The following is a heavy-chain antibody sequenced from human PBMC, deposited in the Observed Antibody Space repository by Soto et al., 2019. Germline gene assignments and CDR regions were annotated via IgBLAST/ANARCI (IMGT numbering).Heavy chain of an antibody. J-gene: IGHJ3*02. CDR1: GGSISSSSYY. CDR2: IYYSGST. D-gene: IGHD6-13*01. Sequence: QLQLQESGPGLVKPSETLSLTCTVSGGSISSSSYYWGWIRQPPGKGLEWIGSIYYSGSTYYNPSLKSRVTISGDTSKNQFSLKLSSVTAADTAVYYCARPPWGSSWYGAFDIWGQGTMVTVSS. V-gene: IGHV4-39*01. CDR3: ARPPWGSSWYGAFDI.